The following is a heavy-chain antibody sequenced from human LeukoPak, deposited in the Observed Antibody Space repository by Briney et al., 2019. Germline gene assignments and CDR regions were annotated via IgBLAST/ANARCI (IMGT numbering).Heavy chain of an antibody. CDR3: ARRGVWFGGSYNWFDP. D-gene: IGHD3-10*01. CDR1: GGSISSYY. V-gene: IGHV4-4*07. Sequence: SETLSLTCTVSGGSISSYYWSWIRQPAGKGLEWIGRIYTSGSTNYNPSLKSRVTMSVGTSKNQFSLKLSSVTAADTAVYYCARRGVWFGGSYNWFDPWGQGTLVTVSS. CDR2: IYTSGST. J-gene: IGHJ5*02.